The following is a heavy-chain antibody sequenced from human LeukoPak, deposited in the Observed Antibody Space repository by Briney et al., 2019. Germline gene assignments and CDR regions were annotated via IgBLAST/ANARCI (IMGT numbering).Heavy chain of an antibody. D-gene: IGHD6-13*01. V-gene: IGHV4-59*11. CDR2: VYYRGAT. Sequence: SETLSLTCSVSGGSISSHYWNWIRRSPEKGLEWIGCVYYRGATVYNPSLKSRAAMSIDTSNSRFFLKLNSVTAADTAVYYCARNVAAAQPSYYYYYYMDVWGKGTTVTVSS. J-gene: IGHJ6*03. CDR3: ARNVAAAQPSYYYYYYMDV. CDR1: GGSISSHY.